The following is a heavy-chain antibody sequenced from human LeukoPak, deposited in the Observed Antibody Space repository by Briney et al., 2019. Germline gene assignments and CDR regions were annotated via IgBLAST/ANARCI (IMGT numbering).Heavy chain of an antibody. CDR1: GGSISSESYY. CDR3: ARGLSSSWYWFDT. CDR2: INTSGNI. D-gene: IGHD2-2*01. J-gene: IGHJ5*02. Sequence: SETRSLTCTVSGGSISSESYYWSWIRQPAGKGLEWIGRINTSGNINYNPSLKSRVTLSVDTSNNQFSLKLSSLTAADTAVYYCARGLSSSWYWFDTWGQGTLVTVSS. V-gene: IGHV4-61*02.